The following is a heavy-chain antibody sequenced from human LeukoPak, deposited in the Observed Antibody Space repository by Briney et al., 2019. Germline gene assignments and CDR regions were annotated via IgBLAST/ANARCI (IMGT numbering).Heavy chain of an antibody. J-gene: IGHJ4*02. Sequence: KPSETLSLTCTVSGGSISSYYWSWIRQPPGKGLEWIGYIYYSGSTNSNPSLKSRVTISVDTSKNQFSLKLSSVTAADTAVYYCARGGADVDTAIRFDYWGQGTLVTVSS. CDR1: GGSISSYY. CDR3: ARGGADVDTAIRFDY. V-gene: IGHV4-59*01. D-gene: IGHD5-18*01. CDR2: IYYSGST.